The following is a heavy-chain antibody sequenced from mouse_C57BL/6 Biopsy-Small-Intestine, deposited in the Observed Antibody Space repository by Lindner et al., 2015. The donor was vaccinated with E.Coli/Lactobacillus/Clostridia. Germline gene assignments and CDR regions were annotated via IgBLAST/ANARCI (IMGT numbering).Heavy chain of an antibody. D-gene: IGHD2-1*01. CDR2: IYPGDGDT. CDR1: GYAFSSYW. V-gene: IGHV1-80*01. Sequence: VQLQESGAELVKPGASVKISCKASGYAFSSYWMNWVKQRPGKGLEWIGQIYPGDGDTNYNGKFKGKATLTADKSSSTAYMQLSSLTSEDSAVHFCARTGGNYIYYYAMDYWGQGTSVTVSS. J-gene: IGHJ4*01. CDR3: ARTGGNYIYYYAMDY.